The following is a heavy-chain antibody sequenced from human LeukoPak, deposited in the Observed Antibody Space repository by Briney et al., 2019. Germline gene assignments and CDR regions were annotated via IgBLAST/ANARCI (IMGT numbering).Heavy chain of an antibody. CDR2: IYHSGST. CDR3: ARGVTTFGVLVGSSFFDY. J-gene: IGHJ4*02. CDR1: GDSISSSNW. Sequence: SGTLSLTCAVSGDSISSSNWWNWVRQPPGKGLEWIGEIYHSGSTNYNPSLKSRVTISLDNFENQFSLKLNSVTAADTAVYFCARGVTTFGVLVGSSFFDYWGQGTLVSVSS. V-gene: IGHV4-4*02. D-gene: IGHD3-3*01.